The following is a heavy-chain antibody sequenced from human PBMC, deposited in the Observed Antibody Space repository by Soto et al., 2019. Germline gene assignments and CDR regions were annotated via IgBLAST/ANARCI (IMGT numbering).Heavy chain of an antibody. D-gene: IGHD3-10*01. J-gene: IGHJ6*02. V-gene: IGHV3-21*01. CDR3: ARDRGLLWFADGDGMDV. CDR2: ISSSSSYI. CDR1: GFTFSSYS. Sequence: EVQLVESGGGLVKPGGSLRLSCAASGFTFSSYSMNWVRQAPGKGLEWVSSISSSSSYIYYADSVKGRFTISRDNAKNPLYLKMNSMGAEDTAVYYCARDRGLLWFADGDGMDVWGQGTTVTVSS.